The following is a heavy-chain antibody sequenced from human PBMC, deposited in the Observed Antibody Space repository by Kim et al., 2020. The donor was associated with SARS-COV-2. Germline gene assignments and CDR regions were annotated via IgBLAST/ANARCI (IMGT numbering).Heavy chain of an antibody. V-gene: IGHV1-46*01. CDR2: INPSGGST. CDR1: GYTFTSYY. CDR3: ARDRYDTMRPYNYYGMDV. D-gene: IGHD3-10*01. J-gene: IGHJ6*02. Sequence: ASVKVSCKASGYTFTSYYMHWVRQAPGQGLEWMGIINPSGGSTSYAQKFQGRVTMTRDTSTSTVYMELSSLRSEDTAVYYCARDRYDTMRPYNYYGMDVWGQGTTVTVSS.